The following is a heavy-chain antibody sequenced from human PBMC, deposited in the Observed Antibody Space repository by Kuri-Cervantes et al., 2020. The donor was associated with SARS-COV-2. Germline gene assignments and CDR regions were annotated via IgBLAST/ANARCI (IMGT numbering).Heavy chain of an antibody. Sequence: ESLKISCAVYGGSISSYYWSWIRQPPGKGLEWIGYIYYSGSTNYNPSLKSRVTISVDTSKNQFSLKLSSVTAADTAVYYCAREGYCSGGSCFDYWGQGTLVTVSS. J-gene: IGHJ4*02. CDR3: AREGYCSGGSCFDY. D-gene: IGHD2-15*01. CDR2: IYYSGST. CDR1: GGSISSYY. V-gene: IGHV4-59*01.